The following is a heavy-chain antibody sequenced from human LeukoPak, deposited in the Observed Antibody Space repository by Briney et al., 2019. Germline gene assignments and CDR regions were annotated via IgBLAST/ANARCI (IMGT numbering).Heavy chain of an antibody. J-gene: IGHJ3*02. D-gene: IGHD3-22*01. Sequence: ASVKVSCKASGYTFTGYYMHWVRQAPGQGLEWMGWIKADSGATNYAQRFQGRVAMTRDTSISTAYMDLSSLRSDDTAVYHCATSGYPYNAFDIWGQGVMVTVSS. CDR1: GYTFTGYY. CDR2: IKADSGAT. CDR3: ATSGYPYNAFDI. V-gene: IGHV1-2*02.